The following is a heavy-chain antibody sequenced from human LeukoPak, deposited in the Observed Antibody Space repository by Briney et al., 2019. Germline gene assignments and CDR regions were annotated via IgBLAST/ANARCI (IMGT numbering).Heavy chain of an antibody. CDR2: INPNSGGT. D-gene: IGHD5-18*01. CDR3: ARVIFGYSYSIDYYYGLDV. CDR1: GYTFTGYY. Sequence: ASVKVSCKASGYTFTGYYMHWVRQAPGQGLEWMGWINPNSGGTNYAQKFQGRVTMTRDTSISTAYMELSRLRSDDTAVYYCARVIFGYSYSIDYYYGLDVWGQGTTVTVSS. J-gene: IGHJ6*02. V-gene: IGHV1-2*02.